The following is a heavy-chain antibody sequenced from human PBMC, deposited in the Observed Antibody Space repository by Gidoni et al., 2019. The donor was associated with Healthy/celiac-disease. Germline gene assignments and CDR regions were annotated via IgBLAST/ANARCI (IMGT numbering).Heavy chain of an antibody. V-gene: IGHV4-34*01. Sequence: QVQLQQWGAGLLKPSETLSLTCAVYGGSFSGYYWSWIRQPPGKGLEWIGEINHSGSTNYNPSLKSRVTISVDTSKNQFSLKLSSVTAADTAVYYCARQVPAAMPFDYWGQGTLVTVCS. J-gene: IGHJ4*02. CDR1: GGSFSGYY. CDR3: ARQVPAAMPFDY. D-gene: IGHD2-2*01. CDR2: INHSGST.